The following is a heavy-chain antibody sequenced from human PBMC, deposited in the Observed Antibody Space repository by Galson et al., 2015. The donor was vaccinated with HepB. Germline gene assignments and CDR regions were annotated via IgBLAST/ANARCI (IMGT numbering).Heavy chain of an antibody. CDR2: IYPGDSDT. CDR1: GYSIINYW. D-gene: IGHD4-17*01. J-gene: IGHJ4*02. Sequence: QSGAEAKKPGGSLKISCQGTGYSIINYWVACGRQMPGKGLEWMGIIYPGDSDTRYPPSFQGQVTISADKSINTAYLQWSSLRDTDTAMYSCARRDTGHEFLDYWGQGTLVTVSS. V-gene: IGHV5-51*03. CDR3: ARRDTGHEFLDY.